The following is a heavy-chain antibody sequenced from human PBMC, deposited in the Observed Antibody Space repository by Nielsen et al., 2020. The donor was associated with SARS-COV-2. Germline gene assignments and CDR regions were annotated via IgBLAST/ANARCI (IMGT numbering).Heavy chain of an antibody. CDR3: ARQADFDWLLSKEYYFDY. Sequence: GESLKISCAASGFTFSDYYMSWIRQAPGKGLEWVSYISSSSSYIYYADSVKGRFTISRDNAKNSLYLQMNSLRAEDTAVYYCARQADFDWLLSKEYYFDYWGQGTLVTVSS. CDR1: GFTFSDYY. V-gene: IGHV3-11*06. D-gene: IGHD3-9*01. J-gene: IGHJ4*02. CDR2: ISSSSSYI.